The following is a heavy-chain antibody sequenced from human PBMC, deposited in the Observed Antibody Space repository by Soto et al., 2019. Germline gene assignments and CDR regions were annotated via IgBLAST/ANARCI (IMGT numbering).Heavy chain of an antibody. Sequence: QVQLQQSGPGLVKPSQTLSLTCAISGDSVSSNRATWNWIRQSPSRGLEWLGRTYYRSEWYNDYAESGEGRITINPDTSKNQFSLQLNSVTPEDTAVYYCARDLHSSNWHGFDYWGQGTLVTVSS. V-gene: IGHV6-1*01. J-gene: IGHJ4*02. CDR3: ARDLHSSNWHGFDY. CDR1: GDSVSSNRAT. D-gene: IGHD6-13*01. CDR2: TYYRSEWYN.